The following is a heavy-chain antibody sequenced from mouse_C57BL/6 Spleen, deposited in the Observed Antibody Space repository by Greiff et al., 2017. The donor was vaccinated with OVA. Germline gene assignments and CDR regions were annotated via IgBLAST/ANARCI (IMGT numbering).Heavy chain of an antibody. V-gene: IGHV1-26*01. CDR1: GYTFTDYY. CDR2: INPNNGGT. CDR3: AREGPFAY. Sequence: EVKLQQSGPELVKPGASVKISCKASGYTFTDYYMNWVKQSHGKSLEWIGDINPNNGGTSYNQKFKGKATLTVDKSSSTAYMELRSLTSVDSAVYYCAREGPFAYWGQGTLVTVSA. J-gene: IGHJ3*01.